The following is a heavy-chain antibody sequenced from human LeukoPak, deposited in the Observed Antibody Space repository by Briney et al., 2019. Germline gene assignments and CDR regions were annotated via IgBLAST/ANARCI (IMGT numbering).Heavy chain of an antibody. V-gene: IGHV4-30-4*08. Sequence: SETLSLTCTVSGGSISSGDYYWSWIRQPPGKGLEWIGYIYYSGSTYYNPSLKSRVTIPVDTSKNQFSLKLSSVTAADTAVYYCASLHYDSSGYYSAGAFDIWGQGTMVTVSS. J-gene: IGHJ3*02. CDR3: ASLHYDSSGYYSAGAFDI. CDR2: IYYSGST. CDR1: GGSISSGDYY. D-gene: IGHD3-22*01.